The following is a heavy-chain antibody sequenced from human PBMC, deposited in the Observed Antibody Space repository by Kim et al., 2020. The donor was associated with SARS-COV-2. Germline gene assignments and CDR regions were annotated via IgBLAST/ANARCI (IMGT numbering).Heavy chain of an antibody. CDR3: ARAGSSSSYNWFDP. D-gene: IGHD6-6*01. J-gene: IGHJ5*02. Sequence: NPSLRGRVTLSVDTSKNQFSLKLSSVTAADTAVYYCARAGSSSSYNWFDPWGQGTLVTVSS. V-gene: IGHV4-4*07.